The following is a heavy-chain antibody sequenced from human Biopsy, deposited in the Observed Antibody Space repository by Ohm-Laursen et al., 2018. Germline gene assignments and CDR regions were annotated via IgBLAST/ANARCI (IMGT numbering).Heavy chain of an antibody. CDR1: SYTFTDYN. CDR2: INCKTGAT. D-gene: IGHD2-8*01. J-gene: IGHJ4*02. Sequence: SSVKVSCKASSYTFTDYNIHWMRQAPGQGLEWLGYINCKTGATNYAQKFQGTVTMTRDTSISTAYLALGSLRSADTAIYYCARDPLNGHKHFDYWGQGSLVTVSS. V-gene: IGHV1-2*02. CDR3: ARDPLNGHKHFDY.